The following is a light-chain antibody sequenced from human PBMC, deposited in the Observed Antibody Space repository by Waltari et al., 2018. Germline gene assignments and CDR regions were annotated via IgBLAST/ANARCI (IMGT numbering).Light chain of an antibody. CDR2: GAS. CDR3: QQYNNWPWT. V-gene: IGKV3-15*01. Sequence: EIVMTQSPATLSVSPGERATLSCRASPSVSSNLAWYQQKPGQAPRLLIYGASTRATGIPARFSGSVSGTEFTLTISSLQSEDFAVYYCQQYNNWPWTFGQGTKVEIK. CDR1: PSVSSN. J-gene: IGKJ1*01.